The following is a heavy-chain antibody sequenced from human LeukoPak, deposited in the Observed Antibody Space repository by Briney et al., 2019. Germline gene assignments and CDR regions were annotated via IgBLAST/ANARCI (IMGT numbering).Heavy chain of an antibody. J-gene: IGHJ4*02. Sequence: PGRSLRLSCAASGFTFSSYGMHWVRQAPGKGLEWVAVIWYDGSNKYYADSVKGRFTISRDNSKNTLYLQMNSLRAEDTAVYYCLSVVVTTTYYFDYWGQGTLVTVSS. V-gene: IGHV3-33*01. D-gene: IGHD2-21*02. CDR3: LSVVVTTTYYFDY. CDR1: GFTFSSYG. CDR2: IWYDGSNK.